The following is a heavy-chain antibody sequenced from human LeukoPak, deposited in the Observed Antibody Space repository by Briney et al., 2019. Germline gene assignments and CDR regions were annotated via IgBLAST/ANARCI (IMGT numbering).Heavy chain of an antibody. CDR1: GASISTYY. CDR3: ARGLMMAVAGRGEFHY. V-gene: IGHV4-59*01. J-gene: IGHJ4*02. CDR2: IHDSEST. Sequence: SETLSLTCTVSGASISTYYWSWIRQPPGKGLEWIGYIHDSESTNYNPSLKSRVTISVDTSKNQFSLKLSSVTAADTAVYYCARGLMMAVAGRGEFHYWGQGTLVTVSS. D-gene: IGHD6-13*01.